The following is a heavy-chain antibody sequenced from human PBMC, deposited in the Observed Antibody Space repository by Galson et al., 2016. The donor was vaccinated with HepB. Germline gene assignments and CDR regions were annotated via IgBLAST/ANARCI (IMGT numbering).Heavy chain of an antibody. Sequence: SLRLSCAASGFSFSDYNFNWVRQALGKGLEWVSSISTRSSYKYYADSVKGRFTISRDNSKKTLYLQMNSLRAEDTAVYYCAKAEEIQLWFDYFDYWGQGTLVTVSS. CDR3: AKAEEIQLWFDYFDY. D-gene: IGHD5-18*01. CDR1: GFSFSDYN. V-gene: IGHV3-21*01. CDR2: ISTRSSYK. J-gene: IGHJ4*02.